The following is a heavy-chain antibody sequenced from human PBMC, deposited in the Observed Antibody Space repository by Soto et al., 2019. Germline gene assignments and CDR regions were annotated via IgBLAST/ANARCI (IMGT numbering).Heavy chain of an antibody. Sequence: ASVKVSCKASGGTFSSYAISWVRQAPGQGLEWMGGIIPIFGTANYAQKFQGRVTITADESTSTAYMELSSLRSEDTAVYYCAREGGYGGNWFDPWGQGXLVTVSS. D-gene: IGHD4-17*01. CDR2: IIPIFGTA. CDR3: AREGGYGGNWFDP. V-gene: IGHV1-69*13. J-gene: IGHJ5*02. CDR1: GGTFSSYA.